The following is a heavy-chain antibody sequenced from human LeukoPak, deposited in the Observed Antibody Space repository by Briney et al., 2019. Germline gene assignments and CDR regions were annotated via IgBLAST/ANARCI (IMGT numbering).Heavy chain of an antibody. Sequence: GGSLRLSCAVSGFTFTGYWMRWGRQAPGKGLVWVSRINTDGSSTSYADSVKGRFTISRDNAKNTLYLQMNSLRAEDTAVYYCARDTFDSSGYYYGPFDYWGQGILVTVSS. CDR3: ARDTFDSSGYYYGPFDY. V-gene: IGHV3-74*01. D-gene: IGHD3-22*01. CDR1: GFTFTGYW. CDR2: INTDGSST. J-gene: IGHJ4*02.